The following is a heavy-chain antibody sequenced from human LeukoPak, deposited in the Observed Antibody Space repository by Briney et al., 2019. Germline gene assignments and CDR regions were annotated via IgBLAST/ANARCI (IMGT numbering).Heavy chain of an antibody. V-gene: IGHV4-39*07. Sequence: SETLSLTCTVSGGSISSSSYYWGWIRQPPGRGLEWIGSIYYSGSTYYNPSLKSRVTISVDRSKNQFSLKLSSVTAADTAVYYCARDQSGYFDYWGQGTLVTVSS. CDR3: ARDQSGYFDY. CDR2: IYYSGST. J-gene: IGHJ4*02. CDR1: GGSISSSSYY. D-gene: IGHD3-10*01.